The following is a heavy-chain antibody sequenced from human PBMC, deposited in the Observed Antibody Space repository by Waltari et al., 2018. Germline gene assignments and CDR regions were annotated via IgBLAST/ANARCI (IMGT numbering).Heavy chain of an antibody. J-gene: IGHJ4*02. D-gene: IGHD3-9*01. CDR1: GGSISSGSYY. CDR2: IYTSGGT. Sequence: QVQLQESGPGLVKPSQTLSLTCTVSGGSISSGSYYWSWIRQPAGKGLEWIGRIYTSGGTNYNPSLKSRVTISVDTSKNQFSLKLSSVTAADTAVYYCAGTDMLTGYPFDYWGQGTLVTVSS. V-gene: IGHV4-61*02. CDR3: AGTDMLTGYPFDY.